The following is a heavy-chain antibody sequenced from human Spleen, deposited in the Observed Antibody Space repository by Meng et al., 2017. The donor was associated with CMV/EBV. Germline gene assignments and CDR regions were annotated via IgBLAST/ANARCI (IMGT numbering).Heavy chain of an antibody. CDR3: ASNLYNLAYDY. D-gene: IGHD1-20*01. CDR2: VSGGGGTT. J-gene: IGHJ4*02. CDR1: GFTFSNYA. Sequence: GESLKISCAASGFTFSNYAMTWVRQAPGKGLEWVSAVSGGGGTTYYADSVQGRFTISRDNSKNTLYLQMNSLRAEDTAVYYCASNLYNLAYDYWGQGTLVTVSS. V-gene: IGHV3-23*01.